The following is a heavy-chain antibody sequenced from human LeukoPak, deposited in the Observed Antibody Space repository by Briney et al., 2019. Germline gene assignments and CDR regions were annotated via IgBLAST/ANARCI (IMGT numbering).Heavy chain of an antibody. V-gene: IGHV3-23*01. CDR2: ISGSGGST. D-gene: IGHD3/OR15-3a*01. CDR3: AIGPRLKRGLNTY. CDR1: GFTFSSYA. Sequence: PGGSLRLSCAVSGFTFSSYAMSWVRQAPGKGLEWVSGISGSGGSTNYADSVKGRFTISRDNSKNTLYLQMDSLRAEDTAIYYCAIGPRLKRGLNTYRGQGTLVTVSA. J-gene: IGHJ4*02.